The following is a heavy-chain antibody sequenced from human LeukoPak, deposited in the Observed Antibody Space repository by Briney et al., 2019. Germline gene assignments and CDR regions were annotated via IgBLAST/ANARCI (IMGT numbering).Heavy chain of an antibody. CDR3: ARRHADTSLTPYYYYIYV. J-gene: IGHJ6*03. D-gene: IGHD5-18*01. CDR2: IYYSGST. CDR1: GGSISWCY. V-gene: IGHV4-59*08. Sequence: PSETLSLTCTLSGGSISWCYWSWIRQPPGKGLEWIGYIYYSGSTNYNPSLKSRATISVDASMNQYSLKLSSVTAADTAVYYCARRHADTSLTPYYYYIYVWGKGNTVTVSS.